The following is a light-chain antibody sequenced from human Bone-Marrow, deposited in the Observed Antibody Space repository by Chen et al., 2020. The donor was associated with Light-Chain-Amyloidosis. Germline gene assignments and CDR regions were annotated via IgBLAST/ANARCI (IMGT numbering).Light chain of an antibody. CDR3: QQYESLPLT. CDR2: DAS. Sequence: DIQMTQSPSSLSASVGDRVTITCRASQDVSNYLNWYQQKPGKAPKLLISDASKLRAGVPSRFNGRGSGTDFTLTISSLQPEDIATFYCQQYESLPLTFGGGTKVEIK. J-gene: IGKJ4*01. CDR1: QDVSNY. V-gene: IGKV1-33*01.